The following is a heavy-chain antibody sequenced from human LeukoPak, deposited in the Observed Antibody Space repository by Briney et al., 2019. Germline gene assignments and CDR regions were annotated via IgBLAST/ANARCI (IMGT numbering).Heavy chain of an antibody. J-gene: IGHJ6*02. D-gene: IGHD2-2*01. CDR2: ISSSGSTI. CDR1: GFTFSSYE. V-gene: IGHV3-48*03. Sequence: GGSLRLSCAASGFTFSSYETNWVRQAPGKGLEWVSYISSSGSTIYYADSVKGRFTISRDNAKNSLYLQMNSLRAEDTAVYYCAREDIVVVPAARYYYGMDVWGQGTTVTVSS. CDR3: AREDIVVVPAARYYYGMDV.